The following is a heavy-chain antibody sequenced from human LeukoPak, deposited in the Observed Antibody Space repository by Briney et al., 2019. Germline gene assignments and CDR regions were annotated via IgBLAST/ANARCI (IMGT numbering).Heavy chain of an antibody. V-gene: IGHV4-34*01. CDR2: VSHSGIT. Sequence: SETLSLTCAVYGESFRGYYWSWIHQPPGKGLEWIGEVSHSGITNYNPSLKSRVAILEDTSKNQVSLKLTSVTAADTAVYYCARKQWLGPIDYWGQGTLVTVSS. D-gene: IGHD6-19*01. CDR1: GESFRGYY. CDR3: ARKQWLGPIDY. J-gene: IGHJ4*02.